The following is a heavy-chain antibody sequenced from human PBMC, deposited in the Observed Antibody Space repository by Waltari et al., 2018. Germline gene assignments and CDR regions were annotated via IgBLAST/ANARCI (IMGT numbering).Heavy chain of an antibody. CDR1: GASISSAGYY. D-gene: IGHD5-12*01. J-gene: IGHJ4*02. CDR3: ARVANSGYDWSLWEDY. V-gene: IGHV4-31*03. CDR2: IYYSGST. Sequence: QVQLQESGPGLVKPSQTLSLTCTVPGASISSAGYYWSLLPQPPGKGLEWIGYIYYSGSTYYNPSLKSRVTISVDTSKNQFSLKLSSVTAADTAVYYCARVANSGYDWSLWEDYWGQGTLVTVSS.